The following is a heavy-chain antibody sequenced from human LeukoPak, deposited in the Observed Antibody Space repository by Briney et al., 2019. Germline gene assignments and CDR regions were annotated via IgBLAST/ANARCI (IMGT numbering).Heavy chain of an antibody. Sequence: NPSETLSLTRTVSGGSISSGGYYWSWIRQHPGKGLEWIGYIYYSGSTYYNPSLKSRVTISVDTSKNQFSLKLSSVTAADTAVYYCARAPSSSTRNWFDPWGQGTLVTVSS. CDR3: ARAPSSSTRNWFDP. CDR2: IYYSGST. CDR1: GGSISSGGYY. V-gene: IGHV4-31*03. D-gene: IGHD6-13*01. J-gene: IGHJ5*02.